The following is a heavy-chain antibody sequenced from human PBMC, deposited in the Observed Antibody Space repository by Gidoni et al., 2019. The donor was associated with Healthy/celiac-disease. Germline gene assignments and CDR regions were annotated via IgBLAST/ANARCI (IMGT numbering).Heavy chain of an antibody. J-gene: IGHJ2*01. V-gene: IGHV3-66*01. CDR1: GFTVSSNY. CDR2: IYSGGST. Sequence: EVQLVESGGGLVQPGGSLRLSCAASGFTVSSNYMSWVRQAPGKGLEWVSVIYSGGSTYYADSVKGRFTISRDNSKNTLYLQMNSLRAEDTAVYYCARCYIAADWYFDLWGRGTLVTVSS. D-gene: IGHD6-25*01. CDR3: ARCYIAADWYFDL.